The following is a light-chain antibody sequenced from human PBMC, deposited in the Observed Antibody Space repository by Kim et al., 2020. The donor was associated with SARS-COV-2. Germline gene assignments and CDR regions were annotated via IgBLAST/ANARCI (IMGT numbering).Light chain of an antibody. CDR3: NSRDSNDNVV. Sequence: VALGQKVRITCQGDSLRSYYATWYQQKPGQAPILVIYGKNNRPSGIPDRFSGSSSGNTASFTITGTQAGDEADYYCNSRDSNDNVVFGGGTQLTVL. CDR2: GKN. CDR1: SLRSYY. J-gene: IGLJ2*01. V-gene: IGLV3-19*01.